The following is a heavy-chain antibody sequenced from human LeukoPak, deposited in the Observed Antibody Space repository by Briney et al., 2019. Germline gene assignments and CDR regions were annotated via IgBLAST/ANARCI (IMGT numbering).Heavy chain of an antibody. CDR2: IIPIFGTA. CDR3: ARAELGGSGLYWGFDP. D-gene: IGHD3-10*01. Sequence: RASVKVSCKASGDTFSSYAISWVRQAPGQGLEWMGGIIPIFGTANYAQKFQGRVTITEDESTSTVYMEPRSLRSEDTAVYYCARAELGGSGLYWGFDPWGQGTLVTVSA. CDR1: GDTFSSYA. V-gene: IGHV1-69*13. J-gene: IGHJ5*02.